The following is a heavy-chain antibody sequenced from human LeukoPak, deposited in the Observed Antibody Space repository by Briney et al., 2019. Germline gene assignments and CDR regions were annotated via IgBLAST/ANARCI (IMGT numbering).Heavy chain of an antibody. V-gene: IGHV4-59*01. CDR3: ARGGYYYMDV. CDR2: IYYSGST. Sequence: SETLSLTCAVYGGSFSGYYWSWIRQPPGKGLEWIGYIYYSGSTNYNPSLKSRVTISVDTFKNQFSLKLSSVTAADTAVYYCARGGYYYMDVWGKGTTVTVSS. J-gene: IGHJ6*03. CDR1: GGSFSGYY.